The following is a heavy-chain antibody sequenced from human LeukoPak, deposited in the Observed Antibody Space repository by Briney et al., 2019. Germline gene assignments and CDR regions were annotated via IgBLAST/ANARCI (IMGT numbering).Heavy chain of an antibody. Sequence: ASVKVSCKASGGTFSNDPISWVRQAPGQGLEWMGRVIPIFGTTNYAQKFQGRITVAADTSTSTAYMELRSLRSDDTAVYFCARVSGDGYDRRGYYDSWGQGTLVTVSS. D-gene: IGHD5-24*01. J-gene: IGHJ4*02. V-gene: IGHV1-69*06. CDR2: VIPIFGTT. CDR3: ARVSGDGYDRRGYYDS. CDR1: GGTFSNDP.